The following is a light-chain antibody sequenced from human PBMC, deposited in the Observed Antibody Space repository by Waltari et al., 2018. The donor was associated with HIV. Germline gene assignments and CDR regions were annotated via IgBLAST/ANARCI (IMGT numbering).Light chain of an antibody. Sequence: QSVLTQPPSVSGAPGQRVTIPCTGRSSNLDAGAAVQWDQQFPGTAPKVLIYVNSDRPSGIPDRFSGSKSGTSASLAITVLQAEDEAEYYCQSYDTSLGGHYVFGTGTKVTVL. CDR3: QSYDTSLGGHYV. J-gene: IGLJ1*01. CDR1: SSNLDAGAA. CDR2: VNS. V-gene: IGLV1-40*01.